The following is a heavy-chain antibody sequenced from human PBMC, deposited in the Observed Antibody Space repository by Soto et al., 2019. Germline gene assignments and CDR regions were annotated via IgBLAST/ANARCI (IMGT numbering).Heavy chain of an antibody. J-gene: IGHJ6*03. CDR1: GGSFSGYY. D-gene: IGHD1-7*01. Sequence: PSETLSLTCAVYGGSFSGYYWSWIRQPPGKGLEWIGEINHSGSTNYNPSLKSRVTISVDTSKNQFSLKLNSVTPEDTAVYYCAGTTSLQWYYMDVWGKGTTVTVSS. CDR2: INHSGST. CDR3: AGTTSLQWYYMDV. V-gene: IGHV4-34*01.